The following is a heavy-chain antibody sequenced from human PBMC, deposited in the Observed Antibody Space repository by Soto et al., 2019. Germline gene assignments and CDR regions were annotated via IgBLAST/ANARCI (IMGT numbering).Heavy chain of an antibody. D-gene: IGHD3-10*01. Sequence: QVQLQQWGAGLLKPSETLSLTCAVYGGSFSGYYWSWIRQPPGKGLEWIGEINHSGSTNYNPSLKSRVTISVDTSKNQFSLKLSSVTAADTAVYSCARGTWVRSAFDIWGQGTMVTVSS. CDR3: ARGTWVRSAFDI. CDR2: INHSGST. J-gene: IGHJ3*02. V-gene: IGHV4-34*01. CDR1: GGSFSGYY.